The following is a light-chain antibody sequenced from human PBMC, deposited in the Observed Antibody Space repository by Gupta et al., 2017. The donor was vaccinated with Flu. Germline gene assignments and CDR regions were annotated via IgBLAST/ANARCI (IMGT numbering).Light chain of an antibody. Sequence: QSALTQPPSASGSPGQSVTISCTGTSSDVGGYNYVSWYQHHPGKAPKLIIYEVSTRPSGVPDRFSGSKSGNTASLTVSGLQAEDEADYYCSSYAGSNNFVVFGGGTKLTVL. CDR3: SSYAGSNNFVV. CDR2: EVS. CDR1: SSDVGGYNY. V-gene: IGLV2-8*01. J-gene: IGLJ2*01.